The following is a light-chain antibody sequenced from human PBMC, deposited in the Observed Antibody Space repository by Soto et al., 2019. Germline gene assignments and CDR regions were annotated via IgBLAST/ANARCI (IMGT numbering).Light chain of an antibody. CDR2: GAS. CDR3: QQYKQWPLT. CDR1: QSVSNN. V-gene: IGKV3-15*01. J-gene: IGKJ4*01. Sequence: EIVMTQSPATLSVSPGERATLSCRASQSVSNNLAWYQQKPGQAPRLLIYGASTRAAGLPARFSGSGSGTEFTLTISSLQSEDVAVYYCQQYKQWPLTFGGGTRVDIK.